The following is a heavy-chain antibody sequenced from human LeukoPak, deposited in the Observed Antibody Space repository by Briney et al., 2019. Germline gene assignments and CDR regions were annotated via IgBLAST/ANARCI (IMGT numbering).Heavy chain of an antibody. Sequence: GGSLRLSCAASGLLPNAFAMHWVRQAPGKGLEWVAVLSSDGRDIFYTGSVKGRFTISRDNSKNTLYLQMNSLRPEDTAVYYCAKDDYGTGSYYYWGQGTLVTVSS. CDR1: GLLPNAFA. V-gene: IGHV3-30*18. D-gene: IGHD3-10*01. CDR2: LSSDGRDI. J-gene: IGHJ4*02. CDR3: AKDDYGTGSYYY.